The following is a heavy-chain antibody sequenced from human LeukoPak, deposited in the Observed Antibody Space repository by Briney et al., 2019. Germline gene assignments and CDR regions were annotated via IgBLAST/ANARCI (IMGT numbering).Heavy chain of an antibody. Sequence: SETLSLTCTVSGGSISSSNYYWAWIRQPPGKGLEWIATIYYSGATQYNPSLKSRVTISVDTSKNQFSLKLSSVTAADTAAYYCAGSSILTYYFDFWGRGTLVTVSS. CDR3: AGSSILTYYFDF. D-gene: IGHD4/OR15-4a*01. J-gene: IGHJ2*01. CDR2: IYYSGAT. V-gene: IGHV4-39*07. CDR1: GGSISSSNYY.